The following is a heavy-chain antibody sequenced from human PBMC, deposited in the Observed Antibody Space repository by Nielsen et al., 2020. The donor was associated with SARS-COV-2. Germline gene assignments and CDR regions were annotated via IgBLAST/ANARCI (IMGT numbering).Heavy chain of an antibody. D-gene: IGHD2-2*02. CDR1: GGSISSYY. J-gene: IGHJ5*02. Sequence: SETLSLTCTVSGGSISSYYWSWIRQHPGKGLEWIGYIYYSGSTYYNPSLKSRVTISVDTSKNQFSLNLTSVTAADTAVYYCARDSTAAIGGAWFDPWGQGTLVTVSS. V-gene: IGHV4-59*12. CDR2: IYYSGST. CDR3: ARDSTAAIGGAWFDP.